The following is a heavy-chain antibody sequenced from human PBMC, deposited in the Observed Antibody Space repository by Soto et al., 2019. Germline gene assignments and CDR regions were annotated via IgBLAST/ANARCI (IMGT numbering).Heavy chain of an antibody. D-gene: IGHD3-22*01. Sequence: QVQLVQSGAEVKKPGSSVKVSCKASGGTFSSYAISWVRQAPGQGLEWMGGIIPIFGTANYAQKFQGRVTITADESTSTAYMELSSLRSEDTAVYYCASYYDSSGYHGNAFDIWGQGTMVTVSS. CDR2: IIPIFGTA. V-gene: IGHV1-69*12. J-gene: IGHJ3*02. CDR3: ASYYDSSGYHGNAFDI. CDR1: GGTFSSYA.